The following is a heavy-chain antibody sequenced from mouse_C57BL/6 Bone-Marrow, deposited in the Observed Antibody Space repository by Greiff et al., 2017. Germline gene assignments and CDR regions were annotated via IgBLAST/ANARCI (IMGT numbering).Heavy chain of an antibody. CDR3: AREGNFYYAPFAY. J-gene: IGHJ3*01. CDR1: GYSFTGYF. V-gene: IGHV1-20*01. Sequence: EVKLQESGPELVKPGDSVKISCKASGYSFTGYFMNWVMQSHGKSLEWIGRINPYNGDTFYNQKFKGKATLTVDKSSSTAHMELRSLTSEDSAVYYCAREGNFYYAPFAYWGQGTLVTVSA. D-gene: IGHD1-1*02. CDR2: INPYNGDT.